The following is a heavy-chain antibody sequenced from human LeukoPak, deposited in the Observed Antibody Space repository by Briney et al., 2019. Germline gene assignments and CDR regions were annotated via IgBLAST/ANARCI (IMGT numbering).Heavy chain of an antibody. D-gene: IGHD4-17*01. J-gene: IGHJ3*02. CDR2: LSASSDTT. CDR1: GFTFSSYA. Sequence: GGSLRLSCAASGFTFSSYAMTWVRQAPGKGLEWVSILSASSDTTFYADSVKGRFTISRDNSKNTLYLQMNSLRAEDTAVYYCATRDYGDYAFDIWGQGTMVTVSS. CDR3: ATRDYGDYAFDI. V-gene: IGHV3-23*01.